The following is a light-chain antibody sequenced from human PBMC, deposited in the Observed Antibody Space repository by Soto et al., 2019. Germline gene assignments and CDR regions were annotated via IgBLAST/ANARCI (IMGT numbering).Light chain of an antibody. Sequence: VMTQSPTTLCVSPGERATLSCRASHSVSNNLAWYQQKPGQAPRLLIYGASTRATGVPARFSGSGSATQFTLTINSLQSEDFAVYYCQQYNNWPRTFGQGTKVDIK. CDR1: HSVSNN. V-gene: IGKV3-15*01. CDR3: QQYNNWPRT. J-gene: IGKJ1*01. CDR2: GAS.